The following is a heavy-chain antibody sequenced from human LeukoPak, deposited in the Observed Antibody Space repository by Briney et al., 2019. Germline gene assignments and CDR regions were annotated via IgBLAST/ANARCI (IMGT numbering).Heavy chain of an antibody. D-gene: IGHD2-2*01. CDR2: IIPILGIA. Sequence: ASVKVSCKASGGTFSSYAISWVRQAPGQALEWMGRIIPILGIANYAQKFQGRVTITADKSTSTAYMELSSLRSEDTAVYYCARGQLLPGYYGMDVWGQGTTVTVSS. J-gene: IGHJ6*02. CDR1: GGTFSSYA. V-gene: IGHV1-69*04. CDR3: ARGQLLPGYYGMDV.